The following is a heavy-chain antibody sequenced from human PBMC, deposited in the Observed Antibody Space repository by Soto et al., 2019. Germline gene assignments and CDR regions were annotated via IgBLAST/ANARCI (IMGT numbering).Heavy chain of an antibody. V-gene: IGHV1-18*01. J-gene: IGHJ6*02. Sequence: ASVKVSCKASGHTFTSYCISWVRQSPGQGLEWMGWISAYNGNTNYAQKLQGRVTMTTDTSTSTAYMELRSLRSDDTAVYYCARVSSSGWYPPHYYYGMDVWGQGTTVTVSS. D-gene: IGHD6-19*01. CDR3: ARVSSSGWYPPHYYYGMDV. CDR1: GHTFTSYC. CDR2: ISAYNGNT.